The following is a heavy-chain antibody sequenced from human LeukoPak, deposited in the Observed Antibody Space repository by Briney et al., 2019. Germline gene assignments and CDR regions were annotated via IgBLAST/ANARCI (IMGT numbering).Heavy chain of an antibody. CDR1: GYTFTSYG. D-gene: IGHD3-10*01. Sequence: ASVKVSCKASGYTFTSYGISWVRQAPGQGLEWMGWISAYNGNTSYAQKLQGRVTMTTDTSTSTAYMELRSLRSDDTAVYYCARDDGLLWQDAFDIWGQGTMVTVSS. J-gene: IGHJ3*02. CDR2: ISAYNGNT. V-gene: IGHV1-18*01. CDR3: ARDDGLLWQDAFDI.